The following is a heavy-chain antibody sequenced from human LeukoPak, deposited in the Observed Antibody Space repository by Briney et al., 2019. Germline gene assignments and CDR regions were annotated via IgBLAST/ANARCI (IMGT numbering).Heavy chain of an antibody. Sequence: SETLSLTCTVSGGSISSYYWSWIRQPAGKGLEWIGRIYTSGSTNYNPSLKSRVTMLVDTSKNQFSLKLSSVTAADTAVYYCARCDYDILTGYYYYGMDVWGQGTTVTVSS. CDR2: IYTSGST. CDR1: GGSISSYY. D-gene: IGHD3-9*01. J-gene: IGHJ6*02. CDR3: ARCDYDILTGYYYYGMDV. V-gene: IGHV4-4*07.